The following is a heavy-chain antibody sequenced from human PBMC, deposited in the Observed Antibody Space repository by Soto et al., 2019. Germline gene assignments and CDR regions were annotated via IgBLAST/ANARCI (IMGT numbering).Heavy chain of an antibody. Sequence: GGSPRLSCAAYGFTFSSDAMTWVRQAPGKGLKWVSAISGSGGSTYDADSVKGRFTISRDNSKNTLYLQMNSLRAEDTSVYYCSRTYYYYYFMDVWGKRTAVT. CDR1: GFTFSSDA. CDR3: SRTYYYYYFMDV. V-gene: IGHV3-23*01. J-gene: IGHJ6*03. CDR2: ISGSGGST.